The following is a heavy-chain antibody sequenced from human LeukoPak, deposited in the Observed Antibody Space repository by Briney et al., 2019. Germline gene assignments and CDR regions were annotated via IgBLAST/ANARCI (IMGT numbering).Heavy chain of an antibody. CDR1: GFTFSSYS. V-gene: IGHV3-21*01. J-gene: IGHJ4*02. CDR3: ARDVGSGWPFDY. Sequence: GGSLRLSCAASGFTFSSYSMNGVRQAPGKGLEWVSSISSSSSYIYYADSVKGRFTISRDNAKNSLYLQMNSLRAEDTAVYYCARDVGSGWPFDYWGQGTLVTVSS. D-gene: IGHD6-19*01. CDR2: ISSSSSYI.